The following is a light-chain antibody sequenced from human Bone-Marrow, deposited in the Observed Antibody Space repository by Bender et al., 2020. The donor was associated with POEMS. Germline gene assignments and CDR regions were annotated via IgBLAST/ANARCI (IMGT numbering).Light chain of an antibody. V-gene: IGLV1-47*02. CDR1: SSNIGSNY. Sequence: QSVLTQPPSASATPGQRVTISCSGSSSNIGSNYVYWYQQLPGTAPKVLIYSNNQRPSGVPDRFSGSKSGTAASLAISGLRSEDEADYYCAAWDDSLSGPVFGGGTMLTVL. CDR3: AAWDDSLSGPV. CDR2: SNN. J-gene: IGLJ2*01.